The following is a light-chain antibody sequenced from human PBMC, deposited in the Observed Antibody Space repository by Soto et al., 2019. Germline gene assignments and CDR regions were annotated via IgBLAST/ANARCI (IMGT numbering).Light chain of an antibody. CDR3: QQYDTSPLT. J-gene: IGKJ4*01. CDR2: GAS. Sequence: EIVLTQSPGTLSLSPGERATLSCRASQSVSGSFLAWYQQKPGQAPRLLIYGASSRATGIPDRISGSGSGTDFTLTISRLEPEDFAVYYCQQYDTSPLTFGGGTKVEIK. CDR1: QSVSGSF. V-gene: IGKV3-20*01.